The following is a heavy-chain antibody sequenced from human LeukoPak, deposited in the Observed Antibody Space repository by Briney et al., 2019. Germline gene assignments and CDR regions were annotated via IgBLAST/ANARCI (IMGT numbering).Heavy chain of an antibody. V-gene: IGHV3-74*01. CDR1: GFTSSSYW. Sequence: GGSLRLSCAASGFTSSSYWMHWVRQAPGKGLVWVSRINSDGSSTSYADSVKGRFTISRDNAKNTLYLQMNSLRAEDTAVYYCARDYREPPVYFQHWGQGTLVTVSS. J-gene: IGHJ1*01. D-gene: IGHD1-26*01. CDR3: ARDYREPPVYFQH. CDR2: INSDGSST.